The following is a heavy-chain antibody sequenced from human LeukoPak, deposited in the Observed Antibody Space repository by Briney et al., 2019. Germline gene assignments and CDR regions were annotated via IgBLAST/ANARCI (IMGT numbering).Heavy chain of an antibody. D-gene: IGHD3-22*01. CDR2: ISYSGST. CDR3: ARRYYYDSSGYLGFDY. J-gene: IGHJ4*02. Sequence: SETLSLTCTVSSGSVSSGSYYWSWIRQPPGKGLEWIGYISYSGSTNYNPSLKSRVTISVDTSKNQFSLKLSSVTAADTAVYYCARRYYYDSSGYLGFDYWGQGTLVTVSS. V-gene: IGHV4-61*01. CDR1: SGSVSSGSYY.